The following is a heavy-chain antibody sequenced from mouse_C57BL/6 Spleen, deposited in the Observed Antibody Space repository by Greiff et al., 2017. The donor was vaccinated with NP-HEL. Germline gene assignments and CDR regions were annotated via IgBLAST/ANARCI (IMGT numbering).Heavy chain of an antibody. D-gene: IGHD1-1*01. CDR1: GYTFTSYW. CDR2: IYPGSGST. Sequence: VQLQQSGAELVKPGASVKMSCKASGYTFTSYWITWVKQRPGQGLEWIGDIYPGSGSTNYNEKFKSKATLTVDTSSSTAYMQLSSLTSEDSAVYYCARCYGSSYVYYFDYWGQGTTLTVSS. CDR3: ARCYGSSYVYYFDY. V-gene: IGHV1-55*01. J-gene: IGHJ2*01.